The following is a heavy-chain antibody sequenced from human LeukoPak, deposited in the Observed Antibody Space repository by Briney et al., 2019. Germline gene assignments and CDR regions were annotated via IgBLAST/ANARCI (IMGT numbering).Heavy chain of an antibody. Sequence: GGSLRLSCAASGFTFSNARMSWVRQAPGKGLEWVGRIKSKTDSGTTDYAAPVKGRFTISRDDSKNTLYLQMNSLQTEDTALYYCTTGLHQSGGVDYWGQGTLVTVSS. V-gene: IGHV3-15*01. J-gene: IGHJ4*02. CDR3: TTGLHQSGGVDY. CDR1: GFTFSNAR. D-gene: IGHD1-26*01. CDR2: IKSKTDSGTT.